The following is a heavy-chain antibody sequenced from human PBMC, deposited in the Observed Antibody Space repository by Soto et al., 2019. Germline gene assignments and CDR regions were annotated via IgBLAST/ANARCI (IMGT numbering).Heavy chain of an antibody. J-gene: IGHJ6*02. Sequence: QVQLVQSGAEVKKPGSSVKVSCKASGGTFSSYAISWVRQAPGQGLEWMGGIIPIFGTVNYAQKFQGRVTINADESTSTAYMELSSLRSEDTAVYYCARHDCISSSCYYYYYYGMDAWGQGTTVTVSS. D-gene: IGHD2-2*01. V-gene: IGHV1-69*12. CDR2: IIPIFGTV. CDR1: GGTFSSYA. CDR3: ARHDCISSSCYYYYYYGMDA.